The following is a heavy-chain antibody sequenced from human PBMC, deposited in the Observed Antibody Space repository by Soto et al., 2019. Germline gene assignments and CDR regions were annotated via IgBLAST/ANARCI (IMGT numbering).Heavy chain of an antibody. J-gene: IGHJ6*02. CDR1: GGSISSSSYY. CDR2: IYYSGST. V-gene: IGHV4-39*01. Sequence: LSLTCTVSGGSISSSSYYWGWIRQPPGKGLEWIGSIYYSGSTYYNPSLKSRVTISVDTSKNQFSLKLSSVTAADTAVYYCARHAAAGSYYYYGMDVWGQGTTVTVSS. D-gene: IGHD6-13*01. CDR3: ARHAAAGSYYYYGMDV.